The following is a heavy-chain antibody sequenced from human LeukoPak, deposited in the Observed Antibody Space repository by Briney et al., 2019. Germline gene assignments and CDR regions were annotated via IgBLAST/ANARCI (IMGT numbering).Heavy chain of an antibody. Sequence: PGGSLRLSCAASGFTFSSYGMHWVRQAPGKGLEGVAVICYDGINKYYADSVKGRFTISRDNSKNTLYLQMNGLRAEDTAVYYCARGMVGATYFDYWGQGTLVTVSS. V-gene: IGHV3-33*01. J-gene: IGHJ4*02. D-gene: IGHD1-26*01. CDR2: ICYDGINK. CDR1: GFTFSSYG. CDR3: ARGMVGATYFDY.